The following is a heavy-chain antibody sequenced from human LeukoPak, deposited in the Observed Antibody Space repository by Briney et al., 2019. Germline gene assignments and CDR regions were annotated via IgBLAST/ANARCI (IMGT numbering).Heavy chain of an antibody. J-gene: IGHJ4*02. Sequence: GGSLRLSCAASGFTVSSNYMSWVRQAPGKGLEWVSLIYSGGSTYYADSVKGRFTISRDNAKNSLYLQMNSLRAEDTALYYCARDLRDGYNLLDSWGQGTLVTVSS. D-gene: IGHD5-24*01. CDR1: GFTVSSNY. CDR2: IYSGGST. V-gene: IGHV3-53*01. CDR3: ARDLRDGYNLLDS.